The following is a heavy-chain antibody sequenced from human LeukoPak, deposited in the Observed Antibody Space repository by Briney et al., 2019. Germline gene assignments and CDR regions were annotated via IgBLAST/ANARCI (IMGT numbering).Heavy chain of an antibody. D-gene: IGHD3-16*01. V-gene: IGHV4-4*07. CDR1: GGSISSYY. J-gene: IGHJ5*02. Sequence: SETLSLTCTVSGGSISSYYWSWIRQPAGKGLEWIGRIYTSGSTNYTPSLKSRVTMSVDTFKNQFSLKLSSVTAADTAVYYCARDLGANYVDNWFDPWGQGTLVTVSS. CDR2: IYTSGST. CDR3: ARDLGANYVDNWFDP.